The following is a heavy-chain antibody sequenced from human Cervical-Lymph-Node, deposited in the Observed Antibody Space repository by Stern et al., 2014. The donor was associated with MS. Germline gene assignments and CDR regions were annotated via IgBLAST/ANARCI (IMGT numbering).Heavy chain of an antibody. J-gene: IGHJ4*02. Sequence: EVQLLESGGGLVHPGGSLRLSCAASGFTFSSYWMHWVRQPPGQGLEGVSRIKSDGTDTHYADSVKGRFTISRDNTKNTSYLYMNSLRPEDTAVYYCARSLWSGYCDSWGQGTLVSVSS. V-gene: IGHV3-74*02. CDR1: GFTFSSYW. CDR3: ARSLWSGYCDS. D-gene: IGHD3-3*01. CDR2: IKSDGTDT.